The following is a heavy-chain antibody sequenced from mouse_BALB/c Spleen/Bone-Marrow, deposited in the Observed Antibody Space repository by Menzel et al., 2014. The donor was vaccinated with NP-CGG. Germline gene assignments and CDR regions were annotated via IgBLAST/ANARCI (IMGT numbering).Heavy chain of an antibody. J-gene: IGHJ4*01. CDR1: GFNIKDTY. Sequence: EVQLQQSGAELVKPGASVKLSCTASGFNIKDTYMHWVKQRPEQGLEWIGRIDPANGNTKYDPKFQGKATITADTSPNTAYLQLSRLTSEDTAVYYCAGASYYAMDYWGQGTSVTVSS. CDR3: AGASYYAMDY. CDR2: IDPANGNT. V-gene: IGHV14-3*02.